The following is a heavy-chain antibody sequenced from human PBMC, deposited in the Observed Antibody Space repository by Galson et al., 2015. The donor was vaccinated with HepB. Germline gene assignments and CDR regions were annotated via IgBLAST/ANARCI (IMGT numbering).Heavy chain of an antibody. D-gene: IGHD3-22*01. Sequence: SLRLSCAASGFTFSTYTMTWVRQAPGKGLEWVAVISYDGSNKNYADSVNGRYTISRDNSKNTLYLQVNSLQADDTAVYYCARAGYKANGGYSHYWGQGTLVTVSS. J-gene: IGHJ4*02. CDR2: ISYDGSNK. CDR3: ARAGYKANGGYSHY. V-gene: IGHV3-30-3*01. CDR1: GFTFSTYT.